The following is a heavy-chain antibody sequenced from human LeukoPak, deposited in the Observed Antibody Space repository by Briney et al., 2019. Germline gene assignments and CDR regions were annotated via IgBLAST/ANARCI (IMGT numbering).Heavy chain of an antibody. CDR2: IHYSGNS. V-gene: IGHV4-59*08. J-gene: IGHJ5*01. D-gene: IGHD2-8*01. Sequence: SETLSLTCSVSGDSISNYYWNWIRQPPGKRLEWIGNIHYSGNSNYNPSLQSRVTISIDTSRKQLFLKLSSVTAADTAVYYCALAPNSNWFDFWGQGTLVTVSS. CDR3: ALAPNSNWFDF. CDR1: GDSISNYY.